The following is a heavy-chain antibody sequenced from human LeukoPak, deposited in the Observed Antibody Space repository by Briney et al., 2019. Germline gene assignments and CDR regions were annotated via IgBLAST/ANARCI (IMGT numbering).Heavy chain of an antibody. V-gene: IGHV3-21*01. CDR2: ISSSSSYI. Sequence: PGGSLRLSCAAYGFTFSSYSMNWVRQAPGKGLEWVSSISSSSSYIYYADSVKGRLTISRDNAKNSLYLQMNSLRAEDTAVYYCARDVIAVAGTSWFDPWGQGTLVTVSS. CDR3: ARDVIAVAGTSWFDP. CDR1: GFTFSSYS. J-gene: IGHJ5*02. D-gene: IGHD6-19*01.